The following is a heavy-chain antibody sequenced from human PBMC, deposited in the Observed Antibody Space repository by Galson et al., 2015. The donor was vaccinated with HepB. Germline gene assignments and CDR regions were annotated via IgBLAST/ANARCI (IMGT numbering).Heavy chain of an antibody. V-gene: IGHV1-18*01. J-gene: IGHJ6*03. CDR2: TSAYNDNT. Sequence: SVKVSCKASGYNFVSYGITWVRQAPGQGLEWMGWTSAYNDNTNYAQKFLGRVTMTTDTSTSTAYMELRSLRSDDTAIYYCAREYSRPSGSFFYYYLDVWGKGTIVTVS. CDR1: GYNFVSYG. D-gene: IGHD3-10*01. CDR3: AREYSRPSGSFFYYYLDV.